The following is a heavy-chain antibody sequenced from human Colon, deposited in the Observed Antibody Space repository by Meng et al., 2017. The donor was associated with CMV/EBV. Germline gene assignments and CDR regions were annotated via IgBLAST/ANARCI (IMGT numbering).Heavy chain of an antibody. CDR3: ASSFHGSGSPDH. CDR1: GFDFFNSA. J-gene: IGHJ5*02. D-gene: IGHD3-10*01. Sequence: QVQLWGSWGGVVPPGRSLRLSCVASGFDFFNSAMHWVRQVPGKGLEWVTIISYDGSHALYADSVKGRFTISRDNSKNTLYLQMNSLRPEDTAVYYCASSFHGSGSPDHWGQGTLVTVSS. CDR2: ISYDGSHA. V-gene: IGHV3-30-3*01.